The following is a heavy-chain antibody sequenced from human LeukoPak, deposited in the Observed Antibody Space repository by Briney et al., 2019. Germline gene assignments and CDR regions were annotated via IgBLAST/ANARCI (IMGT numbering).Heavy chain of an antibody. V-gene: IGHV4-39*01. CDR2: VYYNGFT. D-gene: IGHD3-3*01. CDR3: ARLDDFWSGSGSFDI. Sequence: SETLSLTCTVSGGSISSSSYYWGWVRQPPGKGLEWIGNVYYNGFTYYSPSLKSRVTISVDTSKNQFSLKLTSVTAADTAVYYCARLDDFWSGSGSFDIWGQGTLVTVSS. J-gene: IGHJ3*02. CDR1: GGSISSSSYY.